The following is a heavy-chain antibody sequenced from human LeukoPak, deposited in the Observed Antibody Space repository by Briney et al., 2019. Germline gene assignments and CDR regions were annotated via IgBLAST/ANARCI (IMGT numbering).Heavy chain of an antibody. CDR1: GGTFSSYA. D-gene: IGHD6-13*01. J-gene: IGHJ4*02. Sequence: SVKVPCKASGGTFSSYAISWVRQAPGQGLEWMGRIIPILGIANYAQKFQGRVTITADKSTSTAYMELSSLRSEDTAVYYCASFGYSSSGYWGQGTLVTVSS. V-gene: IGHV1-69*04. CDR3: ASFGYSSSGY. CDR2: IIPILGIA.